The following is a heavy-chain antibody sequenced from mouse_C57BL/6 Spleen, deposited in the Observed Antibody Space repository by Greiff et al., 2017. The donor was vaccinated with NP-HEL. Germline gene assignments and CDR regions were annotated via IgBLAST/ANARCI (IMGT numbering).Heavy chain of an antibody. Sequence: VQLVESGPELVKPGASVKISCKASGYAFSSSWMNWVKQRPGKGLEWIGRIYPGDGDTNYNGKFKGKATLTADKSSSTAYMQLSSLTSEDSAVYSCARSYSNPFADWGQGTLVTVSA. CDR1: GYAFSSSW. J-gene: IGHJ3*01. CDR2: IYPGDGDT. CDR3: ARSYSNPFAD. V-gene: IGHV1-82*01. D-gene: IGHD2-5*01.